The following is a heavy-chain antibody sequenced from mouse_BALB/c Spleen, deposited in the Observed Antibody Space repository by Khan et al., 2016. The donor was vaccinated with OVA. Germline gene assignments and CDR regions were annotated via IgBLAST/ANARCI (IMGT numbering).Heavy chain of an antibody. D-gene: IGHD2-14*01. CDR1: GYTFTSYS. V-gene: IGHV1-4*01. CDR2: ISTSDNYT. Sequence: QVQLKQSGAELARPGASLKISCTASGYTFTSYSMHWVRQTPGKTLEWIGSISTSDNYTNYTQNFKDKATFTVDTSSSTAYMQLSSLTSEDTAVYYCVRGGCYYKSDGWIAYWGQGTRVTVSA. J-gene: IGHJ3*01. CDR3: VRGGCYYKSDGWIAY.